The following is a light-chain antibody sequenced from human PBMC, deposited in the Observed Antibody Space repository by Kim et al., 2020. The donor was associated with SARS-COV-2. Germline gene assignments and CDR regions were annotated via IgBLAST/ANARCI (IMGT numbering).Light chain of an antibody. V-gene: IGLV2-23*02. CDR1: SSHVRNYNL. J-gene: IGLJ7*01. CDR3: CSYAGSRNV. CDR2: EVP. Sequence: PGQWITTTCTGTSSHVRNYNLVSWYQQHPGKAPKLMIYEVPKRPSGVSNRFSGSMSGNPASLTISGLQAEDEADYYCCSYAGSRNVFGGGTQLTVL.